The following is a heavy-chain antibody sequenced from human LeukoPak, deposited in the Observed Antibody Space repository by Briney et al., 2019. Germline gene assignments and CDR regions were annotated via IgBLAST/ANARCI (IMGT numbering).Heavy chain of an antibody. CDR1: GFSLRSSE. V-gene: IGHV3-48*03. CDR3: ARDTVNGPFVISLDL. Sequence: PGESLKISCAASGFSLRSSEMNWVRQAPGKGPEWVAHINSADNVEYYTDSVRGRFTMSRDNAKDLLYLQMNSLRDEDTAVYYCARDTVNGPFVISLDLWGQGVLVTVSS. D-gene: IGHD2-8*01. CDR2: INSADNVE. J-gene: IGHJ5*02.